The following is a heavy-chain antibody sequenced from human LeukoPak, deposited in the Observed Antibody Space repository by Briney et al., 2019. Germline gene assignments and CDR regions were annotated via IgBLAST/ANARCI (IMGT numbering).Heavy chain of an antibody. CDR1: GFTFSDYY. D-gene: IGHD3-22*01. CDR3: ARDFDYYDDSGYQTYYFDY. J-gene: IGHJ4*02. CDR2: ISSSGSTI. Sequence: GGSLRLSCAASGFTFSDYYMSWIRQAPGQGLEWVSYISSSGSTILYADSVKGRFTISRDNAKNSLYLQMNSLRAEDTAVYYCARDFDYYDDSGYQTYYFDYWGQGTLVTVSS. V-gene: IGHV3-11*01.